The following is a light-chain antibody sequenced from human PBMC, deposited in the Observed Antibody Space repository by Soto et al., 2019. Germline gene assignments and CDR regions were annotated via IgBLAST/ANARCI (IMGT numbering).Light chain of an antibody. Sequence: DIQMTQSPSSLSASVGDRVTITCRASQDIRSDLGWFQQKPGKAPKRLIYAASTLESGVPSRFSGSRSGTEFTLTITDLQPEDVATYYCQQGDTFPSDITFGQGTRLDI. CDR3: QQGDTFPSDIT. V-gene: IGKV1-17*02. J-gene: IGKJ5*01. CDR2: AAS. CDR1: QDIRSD.